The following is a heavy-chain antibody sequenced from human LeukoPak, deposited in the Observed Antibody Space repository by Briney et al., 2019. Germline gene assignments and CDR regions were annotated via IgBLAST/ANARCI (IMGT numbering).Heavy chain of an antibody. CDR1: GFTFGDHA. Sequence: TGGSLRLSCTGSGFTFGDHAMSWARQAPGKGLEWVGFIRSKAYRGTTEYAASVKGRFSISRDDSASIAYLQMNSLKTEDTAVYYCARGPIQLWIHNAMDVWGQGTTVTVSS. V-gene: IGHV3-49*04. CDR2: IRSKAYRGTT. D-gene: IGHD5-18*01. J-gene: IGHJ6*02. CDR3: ARGPIQLWIHNAMDV.